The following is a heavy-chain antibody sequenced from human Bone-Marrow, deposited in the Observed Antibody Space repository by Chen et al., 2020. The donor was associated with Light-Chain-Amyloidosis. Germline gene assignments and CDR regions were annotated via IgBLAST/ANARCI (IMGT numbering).Heavy chain of an antibody. V-gene: IGHV3-7*01. Sequence: EVQLVESGGGLVQPGGSLRLSCAASGFTFSNHWMSWVCQAPGKGLEWVANIKQDGSEKYFVDSVRGRFIISRDNTKTSLYLQMTSLRAEDTAVYYCARWEYNSGWYWLDSWGQGTLVTVSS. J-gene: IGHJ5*01. CDR3: ARWEYNSGWYWLDS. D-gene: IGHD6-19*01. CDR2: IKQDGSEK. CDR1: GFTFSNHW.